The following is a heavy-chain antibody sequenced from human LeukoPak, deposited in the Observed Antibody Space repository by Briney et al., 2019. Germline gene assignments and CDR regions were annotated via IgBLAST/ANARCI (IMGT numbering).Heavy chain of an antibody. V-gene: IGHV3-73*01. CDR2: IRSKANSYAT. CDR1: GFTFSGSA. J-gene: IGHJ6*03. CDR3: TRPGTYYDILTGCYLDRDYYYMDV. Sequence: GGSLRLSCAASGFTFSGSAMHWVRQASGKGLEWVGRIRSKANSYATAYAASVKGRFTISRDDSRNTAYLKMNSLKTEDTAVYYCTRPGTYYDILTGCYLDRDYYYMDVWGKGTTVTVSS. D-gene: IGHD3-9*01.